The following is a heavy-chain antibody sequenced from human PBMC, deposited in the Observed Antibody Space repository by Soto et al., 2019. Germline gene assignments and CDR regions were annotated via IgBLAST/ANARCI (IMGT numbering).Heavy chain of an antibody. Sequence: QMQLVQTGAEVKKPGSSVKVSCRASGGSLNNYALSWVRQAPGQGLEWMGSIIPLSDTAKYAQKFHNRVTITADRSGITAFMELSSLTSEDTAMYYCATEGFGGSYCGHWGQGTLVTVSS. V-gene: IGHV1-69*06. D-gene: IGHD1-26*01. CDR3: ATEGFGGSYCGH. CDR2: IIPLSDTA. J-gene: IGHJ4*02. CDR1: GGSLNNYA.